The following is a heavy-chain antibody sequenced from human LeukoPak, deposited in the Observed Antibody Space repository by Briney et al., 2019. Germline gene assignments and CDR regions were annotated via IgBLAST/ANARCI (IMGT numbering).Heavy chain of an antibody. Sequence: AGRSLRLSCAASGFTFDDYAMHWVRQAPGKGLEWVSGISWNSGSIGYADSVKGRFTISRENAKNSLYLQMNSLRAEDTALYYCAKDMTYMWVRGVIDYWGQGTLVTVSS. CDR2: ISWNSGSI. CDR1: GFTFDDYA. J-gene: IGHJ4*02. D-gene: IGHD3-10*01. CDR3: AKDMTYMWVRGVIDY. V-gene: IGHV3-9*01.